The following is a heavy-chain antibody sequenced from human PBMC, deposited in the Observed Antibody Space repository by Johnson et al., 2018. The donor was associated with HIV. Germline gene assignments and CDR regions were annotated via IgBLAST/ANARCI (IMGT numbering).Heavy chain of an antibody. J-gene: IGHJ3*02. CDR3: ARETRVWYNWNDGSRAFDI. D-gene: IGHD1-1*01. V-gene: IGHV3-13*01. CDR2: IATAGDT. Sequence: QFTGKGLAWVSSIATAGDTYHPGSVKGRLSMSRGSASNSLYLQMNSLRAGDTAVYYCARETRVWYNWNDGSRAFDIWGQGTMVTVSS.